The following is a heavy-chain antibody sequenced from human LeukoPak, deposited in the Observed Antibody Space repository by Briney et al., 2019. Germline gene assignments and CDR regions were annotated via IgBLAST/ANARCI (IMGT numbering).Heavy chain of an antibody. CDR2: INPSGGST. J-gene: IGHJ4*02. CDR3: ARVVTGYSGYDFRGSGGNYFDY. D-gene: IGHD5-12*01. Sequence: ASVKVSCKASGYTSTSYYMHWVRQAPGQGLEWMGIINPSGGSTSYAQKFQGRVTMTRDTSTSTIYMELSSLRSEDTAVYYCARVVTGYSGYDFRGSGGNYFDYWGQGTLVTVSS. CDR1: GYTSTSYY. V-gene: IGHV1-46*01.